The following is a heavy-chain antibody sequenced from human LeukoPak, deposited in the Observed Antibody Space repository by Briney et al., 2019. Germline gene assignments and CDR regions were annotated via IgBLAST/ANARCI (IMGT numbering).Heavy chain of an antibody. Sequence: GASVKVSCKASGYTFTSYGISWVRQAPGQGLEWMGWISAYNGNTNYVQKLQGRVTMTTDTSTSTAYMELRSLRSDDTAVYYCARDGGDGYKANWFDTWGQGTLVTVSS. D-gene: IGHD5-24*01. V-gene: IGHV1-18*01. J-gene: IGHJ5*02. CDR2: ISAYNGNT. CDR3: ARDGGDGYKANWFDT. CDR1: GYTFTSYG.